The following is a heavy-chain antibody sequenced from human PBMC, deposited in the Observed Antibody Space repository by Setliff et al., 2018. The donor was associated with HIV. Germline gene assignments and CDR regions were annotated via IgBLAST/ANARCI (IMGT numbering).Heavy chain of an antibody. CDR3: ARDSEAGV. J-gene: IGHJ4*02. CDR1: GYTFNNYG. CDR2: ISTYNGNT. D-gene: IGHD3-10*01. V-gene: IGHV1-18*01. Sequence: EASVKVSCKASGYTFNNYGISWVRQAPGQGLEWMGWISTYNGNTNYAQKFQGRVTLTTDTSTNTAYMELRGLKSDDTAMYYCARDSEAGVWGQGTLVTVSS.